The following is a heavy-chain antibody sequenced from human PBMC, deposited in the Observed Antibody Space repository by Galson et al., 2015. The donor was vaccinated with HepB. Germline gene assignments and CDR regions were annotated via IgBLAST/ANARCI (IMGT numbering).Heavy chain of an antibody. Sequence: SLRLSCAASGFTLSDHWMHWVRHDPGKGLVWVSRIKYDGSSTSYADSVKGRFTISRDNAKNTLYLQMDSLRAEDTAVYYCASGYWYFDVWGRGTLVTVSS. CDR1: GFTLSDHW. J-gene: IGHJ2*01. CDR3: ASGYWYFDV. V-gene: IGHV3-74*01. CDR2: IKYDGSST.